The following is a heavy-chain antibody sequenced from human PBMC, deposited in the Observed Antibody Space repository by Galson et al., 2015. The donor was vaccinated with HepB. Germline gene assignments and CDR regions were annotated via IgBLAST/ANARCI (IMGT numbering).Heavy chain of an antibody. CDR2: ISGDGSTI. CDR3: ARDLHGDYVPYYFDS. D-gene: IGHD4-17*01. J-gene: IGHJ4*02. V-gene: IGHV3-48*04. Sequence: SLRLSCAGSGFIFSRYSLNWVRQAPGKGLEWVSYISGDGSTIYYRDSVKGRFTISRDNAENSLFLQLNSLRAEDTAVYYCARDLHGDYVPYYFDSWGQGTLVTVSS. CDR1: GFIFSRYS.